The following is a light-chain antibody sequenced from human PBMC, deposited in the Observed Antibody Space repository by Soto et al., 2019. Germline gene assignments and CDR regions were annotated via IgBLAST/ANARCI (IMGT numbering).Light chain of an antibody. J-gene: IGKJ1*01. Sequence: EIVLTQSPGTLSLSPGERATLSCRASQTVTRNYLAWHQQKPGQTPRLLVYGSSSRATGIPDRFSGSGSGTDFTLTISSLQPEDFATYYCQQANSFPRTFGQGTKV. CDR3: QQANSFPRT. CDR2: GSS. CDR1: QTVTRNY. V-gene: IGKV3-20*01.